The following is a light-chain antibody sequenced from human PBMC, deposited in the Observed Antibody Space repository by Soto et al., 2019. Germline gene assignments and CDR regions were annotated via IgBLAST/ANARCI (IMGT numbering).Light chain of an antibody. CDR3: QQYNNWPST. Sequence: EIVMTQSPATLSVSPGERATLSCRASQSVSILLAWYQQKSGQAPRLLIYDASTRATDIPARFSGSGSGTEFTLTISNLQSEDFVVYYCQQYNNWPSTFGQGTKVDIK. J-gene: IGKJ1*01. CDR2: DAS. CDR1: QSVSIL. V-gene: IGKV3-15*01.